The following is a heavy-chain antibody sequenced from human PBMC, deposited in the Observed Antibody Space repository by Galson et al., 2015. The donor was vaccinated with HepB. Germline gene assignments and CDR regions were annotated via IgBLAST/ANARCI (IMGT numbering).Heavy chain of an antibody. CDR3: ARNGYCSDGACYGFDF. D-gene: IGHD2-15*01. CDR2: IYPGDSDT. V-gene: IGHV5-51*03. J-gene: IGHJ4*02. Sequence: SGAEVKKPGESLKISCETSGYSFTGYWIGWVRQVPGKGLEWMGIIYPGDSDTRYSPSFQGQVTMSTDKSISTAYLHWSSLKASDTAIYYCARNGYCSDGACYGFDFWGQGTLVTVSS. CDR1: GYSFTGYW.